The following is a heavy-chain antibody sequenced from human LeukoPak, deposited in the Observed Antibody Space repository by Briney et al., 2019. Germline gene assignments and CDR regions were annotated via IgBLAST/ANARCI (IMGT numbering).Heavy chain of an antibody. CDR3: ARDRGYDFWSGYLHESWFDP. Sequence: GGSLRLSCAASGFTLSRYWMSWVRHAPGKGREWVANIKQDGSEKHYVDSVKGRFTISRDNAKNTLYLQMNSLRAEDTAVYYCARDRGYDFWSGYLHESWFDPWGQGTLVTVSS. V-gene: IGHV3-7*01. CDR1: GFTLSRYW. CDR2: IKQDGSEK. J-gene: IGHJ5*02. D-gene: IGHD3-3*01.